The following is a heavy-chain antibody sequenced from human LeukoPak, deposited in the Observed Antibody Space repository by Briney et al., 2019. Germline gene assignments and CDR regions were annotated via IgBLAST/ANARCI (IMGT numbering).Heavy chain of an antibody. CDR3: ARDHYDILTGYPYFDY. D-gene: IGHD3-9*01. J-gene: IGHJ4*02. CDR2: IIPIFGTA. CDR1: GGTFSSYA. V-gene: IGHV1-69*05. Sequence: ASVKVSCKASGGTFSSYAISWVRQAPGQGLEWMGGIIPIFGTANYAQKFQGRVTITTDESTSTAYMELSSLRSEDTAVYYRARDHYDILTGYPYFDYWGQGTLVTVSS.